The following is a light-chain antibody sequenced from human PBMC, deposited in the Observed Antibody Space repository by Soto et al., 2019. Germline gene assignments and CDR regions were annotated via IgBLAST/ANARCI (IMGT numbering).Light chain of an antibody. CDR3: QQYYSTPWT. J-gene: IGKJ1*01. CDR1: QSVFYSSNNKNY. CDR2: WAS. Sequence: DIVMTQSPDSLAVSLGGRATINCKSSQSVFYSSNNKNYLAWYQQKPGQPPKLLISWASTRDSGVPDRVSGSASGTDFSLTISSLQAEDVAVYYCQQYYSTPWTFGQGTKVEIK. V-gene: IGKV4-1*01.